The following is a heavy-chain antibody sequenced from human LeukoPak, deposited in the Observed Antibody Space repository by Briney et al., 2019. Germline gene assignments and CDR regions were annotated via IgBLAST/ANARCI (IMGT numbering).Heavy chain of an antibody. CDR2: IYYSGST. CDR3: ARLIVGATTFDY. D-gene: IGHD1-26*01. Sequence: SETLSLTCTVSGGSISSSSYYWGWIRQPPGKGLEWIGSIYYSGSTYYNPSLKSRVTISVDTSKNQFSLKLSSVTAADTAVYYCARLIVGATTFDYWGQGTLVTVSS. CDR1: GGSISSSSYY. J-gene: IGHJ4*02. V-gene: IGHV4-39*01.